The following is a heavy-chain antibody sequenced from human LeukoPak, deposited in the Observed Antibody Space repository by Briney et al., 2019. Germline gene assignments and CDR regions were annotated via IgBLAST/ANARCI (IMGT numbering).Heavy chain of an antibody. D-gene: IGHD3-3*01. CDR1: GYTFTGYY. CDR2: ISAYNGNT. J-gene: IGHJ6*03. CDR3: ARDVSDFWSFSKYYYMDV. V-gene: IGHV1-18*04. Sequence: ASVKVSCKASGYTFTGYYMHWVRQAPGQGLEWMGWISAYNGNTKYAQKLQGRVTMTTDTSTSTVYMELRSMRSDDTAVYYCARDVSDFWSFSKYYYMDVWGKGTTVTVSS.